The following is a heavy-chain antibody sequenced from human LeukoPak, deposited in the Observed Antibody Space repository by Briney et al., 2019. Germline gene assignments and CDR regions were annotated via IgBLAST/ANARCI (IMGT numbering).Heavy chain of an antibody. CDR2: YNPNSGGT. Sequence: ASVKVSCKASGYTFTGYYMHWVRQAPGQGLEWMERYNPNSGGTNYAQKFQGRVTITRDTSISTAYMELSRLRSDDTAVYYCARDPPRVAAAAYADYWGQGTLVTVSS. CDR1: GYTFTGYY. CDR3: ARDPPRVAAAAYADY. J-gene: IGHJ4*02. D-gene: IGHD6-13*01. V-gene: IGHV1-2*06.